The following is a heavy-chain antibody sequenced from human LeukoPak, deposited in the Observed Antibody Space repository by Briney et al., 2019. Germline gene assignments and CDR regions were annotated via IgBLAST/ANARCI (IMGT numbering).Heavy chain of an antibody. CDR2: ISSSSSYI. J-gene: IGHJ5*02. V-gene: IGHV3-21*01. Sequence: GGSLRLSCAASGFTFSSYSMNWVPQAPGKGLEWVSSISSSSSYIYYADSVKGRFTISRDNAKNSLYLQMNSLRAEDTAVYYCARAGSSSVTMIVVNWFDPWGQGTLVTVSS. CDR1: GFTFSSYS. D-gene: IGHD3-22*01. CDR3: ARAGSSSVTMIVVNWFDP.